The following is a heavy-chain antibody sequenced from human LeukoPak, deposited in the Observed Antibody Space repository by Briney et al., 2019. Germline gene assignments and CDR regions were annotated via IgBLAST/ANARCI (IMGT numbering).Heavy chain of an antibody. D-gene: IGHD1-26*01. Sequence: GGSLRLSCAASGFTFSSYWMHWVRQGPGKGLVWVSRINSGGSSTSYADSVKGRFTISRDNAKNTLFLQMNSLRDEDTAVYCCARGVGATTVDYWGQGTLVTVSS. CDR2: INSGGSST. J-gene: IGHJ4*02. CDR3: ARGVGATTVDY. V-gene: IGHV3-74*01. CDR1: GFTFSSYW.